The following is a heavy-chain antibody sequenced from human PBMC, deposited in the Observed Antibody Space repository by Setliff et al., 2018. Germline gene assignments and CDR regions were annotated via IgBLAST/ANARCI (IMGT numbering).Heavy chain of an antibody. CDR3: ARREERSPTWFDP. Sequence: SETLSLTCTVSGGSFTTYYWSWIRQSPGKGLEWIGYIYYRGSTNYNPSLKSRVTISVEVSKNQLSLKLRSVTAADTAVYYCARREERSPTWFDPWGQGTLVTVSS. CDR2: IYYRGST. V-gene: IGHV4-59*08. CDR1: GGSFTTYY. J-gene: IGHJ5*02.